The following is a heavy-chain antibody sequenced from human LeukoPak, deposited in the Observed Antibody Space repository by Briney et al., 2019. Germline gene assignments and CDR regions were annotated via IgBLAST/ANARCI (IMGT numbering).Heavy chain of an antibody. J-gene: IGHJ4*02. CDR2: ISYDGSNK. CDR1: GFTFSSYA. D-gene: IGHD2-2*01. CDR3: ARPQGSIVVVPAATDY. V-gene: IGHV3-30-3*01. Sequence: GGSLRLSCAASGFTFSSYAMHWVRQAPGKGLEWVAVISYDGSNKYYADSVKGRFTISRDNSKNTLYLQMNSLRAEDTAVYCCARPQGSIVVVPAATDYWGQGTLVTVSS.